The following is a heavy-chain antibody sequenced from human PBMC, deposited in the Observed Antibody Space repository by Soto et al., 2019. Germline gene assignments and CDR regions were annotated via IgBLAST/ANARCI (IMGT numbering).Heavy chain of an antibody. D-gene: IGHD5-18*01. V-gene: IGHV3-30-3*01. Sequence: GSLRLSCAASGFTFSSYAIHWVRQAPGKGLEWVAVISYDGSNKYYADSVKGRFTISRDNSKNTLYLQMNSLRAEDTAVYYCARVHPPDTAMAQTRWGWFDPWGQGTLVTVSS. CDR3: ARVHPPDTAMAQTRWGWFDP. CDR1: GFTFSSYA. J-gene: IGHJ5*02. CDR2: ISYDGSNK.